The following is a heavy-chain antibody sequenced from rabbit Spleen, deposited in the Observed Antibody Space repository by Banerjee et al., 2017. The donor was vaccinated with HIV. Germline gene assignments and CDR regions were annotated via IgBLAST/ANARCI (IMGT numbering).Heavy chain of an antibody. D-gene: IGHD6-1*01. Sequence: QSLEESGGDLVKPGASLTLTCTASGFSFGDRDVMCWVRQAPGKGLEWIACINAATGKPVYATWAKGRFTISKTSSTTVTLQMTSLTVADTATYFCARDYTYGYAGYAYAFRLWGPGTLVTVS. CDR2: INAATGKP. CDR3: ARDYTYGYAGYAYAFRL. J-gene: IGHJ4*01. CDR1: GFSFGDRDV. V-gene: IGHV1S40*01.